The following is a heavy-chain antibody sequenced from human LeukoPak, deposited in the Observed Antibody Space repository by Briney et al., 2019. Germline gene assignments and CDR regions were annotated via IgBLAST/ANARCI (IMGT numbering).Heavy chain of an antibody. Sequence: SETLSLTCTVSGASISNYYWSWIRQTPEKGLEWMGHIHSSGGSSYYPSLKSRLTLSIDMSRNQLSLKLPSVTAADTAVYFCARLGSYHDFWGQGALVTVSS. D-gene: IGHD1-26*01. J-gene: IGHJ4*02. V-gene: IGHV4-4*09. CDR1: GASISNYY. CDR3: ARLGSYHDF. CDR2: IHSSGGS.